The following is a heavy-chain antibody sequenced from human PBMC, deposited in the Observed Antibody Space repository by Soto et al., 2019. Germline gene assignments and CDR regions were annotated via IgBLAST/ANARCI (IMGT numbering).Heavy chain of an antibody. J-gene: IGHJ4*02. D-gene: IGHD3-10*01. V-gene: IGHV1-69*01. Sequence: QVQLVQSGAEVKKPGSSVKVSCKASGGIFSTYAISWLRQAPGQGLEGMGGIIPIFGTPNYAQRFQVRVSITADESTSTAYMELSRLRSEDTAVYYCARDRDAYGSGNYYNRIDFWGQGTLVTVSS. CDR3: ARDRDAYGSGNYYNRIDF. CDR1: GGIFSTYA. CDR2: IIPIFGTP.